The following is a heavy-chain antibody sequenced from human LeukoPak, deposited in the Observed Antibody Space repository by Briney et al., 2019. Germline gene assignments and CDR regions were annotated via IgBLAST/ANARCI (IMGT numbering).Heavy chain of an antibody. V-gene: IGHV3-33*01. CDR2: XXXDGSNK. CDR1: XFXXXSXG. Sequence: GRSLRLSCAASXFXXXSXGXHXVRQAXXXXXXXXXXXXXDGSNKYYADSVKGRFTISRDNSKNTLYLQMNSLRAEDTAVYYCASSEAYYYDSSGYYQLGYWGQGTLVTVSS. D-gene: IGHD3-22*01. CDR3: ASSEAYYYDSSGYYQLGY. J-gene: IGHJ4*02.